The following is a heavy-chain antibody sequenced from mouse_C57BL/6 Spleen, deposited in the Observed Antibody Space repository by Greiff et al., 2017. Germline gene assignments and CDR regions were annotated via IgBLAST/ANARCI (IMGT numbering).Heavy chain of an antibody. CDR2: IDPSDSST. D-gene: IGHD1-1*01. Sequence: QVQLQQPGAELVMPGASVKLSCKASGYTFPSYWMHWVKQRPGQGLEWIGEIDPSDSSTNYNQKFKGKSTLTVDKSSSTAYMQLSSLTSEDSAVYDCARGHYYGSHYWDFDVWGTGTTVTVSS. CDR1: GYTFPSYW. V-gene: IGHV1-69*01. J-gene: IGHJ1*03. CDR3: ARGHYYGSHYWDFDV.